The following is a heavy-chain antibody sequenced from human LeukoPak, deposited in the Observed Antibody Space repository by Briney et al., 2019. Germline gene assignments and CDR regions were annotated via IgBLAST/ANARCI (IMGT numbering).Heavy chain of an antibody. J-gene: IGHJ4*02. CDR1: GFTFSGFE. Sequence: QTGGSLRLSCVASGFTFSGFEMNWVRQAPGKGLEWVSGIGGSGASTYFTESVKGRFTISRGNSKNTVYLQMNSLRAEDTAVYYCARVRHVSDWFSEVYYFDFWGQGTLVTVSS. V-gene: IGHV3-23*01. D-gene: IGHD3-9*01. CDR2: IGGSGAST. CDR3: ARVRHVSDWFSEVYYFDF.